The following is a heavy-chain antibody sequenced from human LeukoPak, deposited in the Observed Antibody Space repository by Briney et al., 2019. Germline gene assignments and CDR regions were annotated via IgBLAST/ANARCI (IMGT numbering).Heavy chain of an antibody. D-gene: IGHD3-16*02. Sequence: SQTLSLTCAISGDSVSSNSAAWNWIRQSPSRGLEWLGRTYYRSKWYNDYAVSVKSRITINLDTSKNQFSLQLNSVTPEDTAVYYCARDEWYYDYVWGSYRFSYFDYWGQGTLVTVSS. CDR2: TYYRSKWYN. CDR1: GDSVSSNSAA. J-gene: IGHJ4*02. CDR3: ARDEWYYDYVWGSYRFSYFDY. V-gene: IGHV6-1*01.